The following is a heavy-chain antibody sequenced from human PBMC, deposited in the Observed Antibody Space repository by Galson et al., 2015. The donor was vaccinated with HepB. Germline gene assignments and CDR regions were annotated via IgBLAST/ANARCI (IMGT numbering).Heavy chain of an antibody. CDR3: IRMADLSGYSST. CDR2: IRNKASNYAT. J-gene: IGHJ4*02. D-gene: IGHD6-13*01. Sequence: LRLSCAASGFTFSGSAIHWVRQTSGKGLEWVGRIRNKASNYATAYAASLKGRLTISRDDSKNTAYLHMKSLKTEDTAVYYCIRMADLSGYSSTWGQGTLVTVSS. CDR1: GFTFSGSA. V-gene: IGHV3-73*01.